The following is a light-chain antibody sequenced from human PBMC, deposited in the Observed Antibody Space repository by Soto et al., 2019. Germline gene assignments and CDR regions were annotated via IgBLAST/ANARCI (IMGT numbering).Light chain of an antibody. Sequence: QSALTQPRSVSGSPGQSVTISCTGPTIDVDSSNYVSWYQQHPGQAPKLMIYDVSERPSGVPDRFSGSKSGSTASLTISGLQAEDEADYYCCSYATTFYVFGSGTKLTVL. CDR2: DVS. J-gene: IGLJ1*01. CDR3: CSYATTFYV. CDR1: TIDVDSSNY. V-gene: IGLV2-11*01.